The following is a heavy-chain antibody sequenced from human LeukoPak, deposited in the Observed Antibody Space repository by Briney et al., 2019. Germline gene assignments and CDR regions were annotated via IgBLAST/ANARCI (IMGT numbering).Heavy chain of an antibody. CDR1: GFTFSSYS. CDR2: ISSSSSYI. CDR3: AKAALRWLQVPLDY. V-gene: IGHV3-21*01. D-gene: IGHD5-24*01. Sequence: GGSLRLSCAASGFTFSSYSMNWVRQAPGKGLEWVSSISSSSSYIYYADSVKGRFTISRDNAKNSLYLQMNSLRAEDTAVYYCAKAALRWLQVPLDYWGQGTLVTVSP. J-gene: IGHJ4*02.